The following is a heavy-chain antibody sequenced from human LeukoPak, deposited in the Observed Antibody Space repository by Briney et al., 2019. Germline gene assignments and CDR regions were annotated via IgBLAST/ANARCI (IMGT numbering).Heavy chain of an antibody. CDR1: GFTFSSYW. J-gene: IGHJ5*02. D-gene: IGHD2-2*02. V-gene: IGHV3-7*01. CDR3: ARDRGYCSSTSCNRGYDNWFDP. CDR2: IKHDGSEK. Sequence: GGSLRLSCAASGFTFSSYWIGWVRQAPGKGLEWVANIKHDGSEKYYVDSVTGRFTISRDNAKNTLNLQMNSLRAEDTAVYYCARDRGYCSSTSCNRGYDNWFDPWGQGTLVTVSS.